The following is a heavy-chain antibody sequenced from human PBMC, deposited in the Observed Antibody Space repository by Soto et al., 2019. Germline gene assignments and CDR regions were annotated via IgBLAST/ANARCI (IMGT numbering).Heavy chain of an antibody. CDR2: ISGSGGST. Sequence: GGALRLSCAASGFPFSSYSMSWVRQAPGKGLEWVSAISGSGGSTYYADPVKGRFTISRDNSKNTLYMQINSLRAEDTAVYYCAKDQPIVVVVAAPTIWGQGTMVTVSS. CDR3: AKDQPIVVVVAAPTI. D-gene: IGHD2-15*01. V-gene: IGHV3-23*01. J-gene: IGHJ3*02. CDR1: GFPFSSYS.